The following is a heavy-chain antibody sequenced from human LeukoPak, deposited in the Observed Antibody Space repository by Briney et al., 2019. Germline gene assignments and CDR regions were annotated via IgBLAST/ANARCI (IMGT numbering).Heavy chain of an antibody. Sequence: SETLSLTCAVSGGSFSGYYWTWIRQPPGKGLEWIGEINHSGRTNYNPSLKSRVIISVDTSKNQFSLKLSSVAAADTAVYYCARWGGVTTHAFDIWGQGTMVTVSS. V-gene: IGHV4-34*01. CDR3: ARWGGVTTHAFDI. D-gene: IGHD4-17*01. J-gene: IGHJ3*02. CDR1: GGSFSGYY. CDR2: INHSGRT.